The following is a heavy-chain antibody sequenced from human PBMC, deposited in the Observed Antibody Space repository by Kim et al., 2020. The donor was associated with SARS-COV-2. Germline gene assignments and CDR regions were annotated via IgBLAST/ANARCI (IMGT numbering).Heavy chain of an antibody. V-gene: IGHV3-48*02. D-gene: IGHD4-17*01. CDR2: ISSSSSHI. CDR1: GFSFSSFG. CDR3: ARDDGEYARYGVMDV. Sequence: GGSLRLSCAASGFSFSSFGMNWVRQAPGKGLEWVSYISSSSSHIYYAGSVRGRFTISRDNAKNSVYLQTNSLRDDDTAVYYCARDDGEYARYGVMDVWGQGTTVTVSS. J-gene: IGHJ6*02.